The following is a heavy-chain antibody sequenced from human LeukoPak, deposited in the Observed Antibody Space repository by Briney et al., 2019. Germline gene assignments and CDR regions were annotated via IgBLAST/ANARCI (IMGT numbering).Heavy chain of an antibody. D-gene: IGHD6-6*01. J-gene: IGHJ4*02. CDR1: GGSFSGYY. CDR3: ARQADDSSSSLVYFGY. Sequence: SETLSLTCAVYGGSFSGYYWSWIRQPPGKGLEWIGEINHSGSTNYNPSLKSRVTISVDTSKNQFSLKLSSVTAADTAVYYCARQADDSSSSLVYFGYWGQGTLVTVSS. V-gene: IGHV4-34*01. CDR2: INHSGST.